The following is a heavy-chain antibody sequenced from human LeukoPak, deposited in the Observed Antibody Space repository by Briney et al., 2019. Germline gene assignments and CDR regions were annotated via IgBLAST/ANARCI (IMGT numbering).Heavy chain of an antibody. J-gene: IGHJ3*02. CDR2: IYYSGST. Sequence: KPSETLSLTCTVSGGSVSSGGYYWSWVRQPPGKGLEYIGYIYYSGSTNYNPSLKSRVTISIDTSKNQFSLRLRSVTAADTAVYYCARDSASSGYMNAFDIWGQGTMVTVSS. CDR1: GGSVSSGGYY. V-gene: IGHV4-61*08. CDR3: ARDSASSGYMNAFDI. D-gene: IGHD3-22*01.